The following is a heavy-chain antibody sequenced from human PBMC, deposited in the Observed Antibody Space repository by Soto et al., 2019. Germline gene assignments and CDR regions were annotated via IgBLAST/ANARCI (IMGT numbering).Heavy chain of an antibody. CDR2: TYYNGDT. D-gene: IGHD6-19*01. Sequence: SETLSLTCTVSDDSFRGAEYYWSWIRQPLGKGPEWIGYTYYNGDTKYNPALRSRVTMSEDTSKNQFSLRLSSVTAADTAVYFCARGPAYIDGWRTFDLWGRGILVTV. J-gene: IGHJ4*02. CDR1: DDSFRGAEYY. V-gene: IGHV4-61*08. CDR3: ARGPAYIDGWRTFDL.